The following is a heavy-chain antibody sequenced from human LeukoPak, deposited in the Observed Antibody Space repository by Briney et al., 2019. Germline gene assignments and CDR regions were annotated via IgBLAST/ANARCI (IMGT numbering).Heavy chain of an antibody. CDR3: ARGGGATGYDLYDY. CDR1: GFTFSFYW. J-gene: IGHJ4*02. D-gene: IGHD5-12*01. CDR2: IKHDASEK. V-gene: IGHV3-7*01. Sequence: GGSLRLSCAASGFTFSFYWMAWVRQTPGKGLEWVANIKHDASEKYYVDSVKGRFTISRDNAHNSIYLQKINMRTEDTAVYYFARGGGATGYDLYDYWGQGTLVTVSS.